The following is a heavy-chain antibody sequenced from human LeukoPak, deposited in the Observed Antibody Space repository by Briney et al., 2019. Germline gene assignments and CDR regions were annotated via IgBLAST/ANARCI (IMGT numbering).Heavy chain of an antibody. V-gene: IGHV3-33*01. D-gene: IGHD3-10*01. CDR1: GFTFSSYG. CDR2: IWCDGSNK. CDR3: SRVLLGFGESHGMDV. Sequence: GGSLRLSCAASGFTFSSYGMHWVRQAPGKGLEWVAVIWCDGSNKYYADSVNGGLTISRDNSKNTLYLQMNNLRAEDTAVYYCSRVLLGFGESHGMDVWGQGTTVTVSS. J-gene: IGHJ6*02.